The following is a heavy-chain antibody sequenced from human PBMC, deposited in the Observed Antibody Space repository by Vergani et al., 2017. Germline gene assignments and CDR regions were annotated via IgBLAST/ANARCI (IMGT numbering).Heavy chain of an antibody. CDR2: IYHSGGA. Sequence: QLHLQESGPGLVKPSETLSLTCTVSGGSITSSSYYWGWLRQPPGKGLEWIGNIYHSGGAYYNPSLKGRVTISVDTSNNQFSLEVTSVTAADTAVYYCGRVADFYGLGSRLLDLWGQGILVTVSS. V-gene: IGHV4-39*01. D-gene: IGHD3-10*01. CDR3: GRVADFYGLGSRLLDL. CDR1: GGSITSSSYY. J-gene: IGHJ5*02.